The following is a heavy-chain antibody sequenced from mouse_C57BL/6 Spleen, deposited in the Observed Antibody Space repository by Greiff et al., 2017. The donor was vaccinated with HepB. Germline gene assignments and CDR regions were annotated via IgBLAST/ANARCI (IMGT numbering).Heavy chain of an antibody. CDR2: ISYDGSN. J-gene: IGHJ3*01. CDR3: ARDLSGTGFAY. D-gene: IGHD4-1*01. CDR1: GYSFTSGYY. V-gene: IGHV3-6*01. Sequence: VQLQQSGPGLVKPSQSLSLTCSVTGYSFTSGYYSNCIRQFPGNKLEWMGDISYDGSNNYNPSLKDRISITRDTSKNQFFLKLSSVTTEDTATYCCARDLSGTGFAYWGQGTLVTVSA.